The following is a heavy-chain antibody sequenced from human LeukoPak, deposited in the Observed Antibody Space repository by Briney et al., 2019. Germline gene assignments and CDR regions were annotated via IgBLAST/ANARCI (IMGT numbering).Heavy chain of an antibody. CDR2: TRNKANSYTT. Sequence: GGSLRLSCAASGFTFSDHYMDWVRQAPGKGLEWVGRTRNKANSYTTEYAASVKGRFTISRDDSKNSLYLQMNSLRAEDTAVHYCLAGGGYLGQGTLVTVSS. CDR3: LAGGGY. J-gene: IGHJ4*02. CDR1: GFTFSDHY. D-gene: IGHD3-10*01. V-gene: IGHV3-72*01.